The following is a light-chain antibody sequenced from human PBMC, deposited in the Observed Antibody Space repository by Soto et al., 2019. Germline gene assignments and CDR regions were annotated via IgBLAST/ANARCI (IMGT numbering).Light chain of an antibody. CDR1: RSVTNNY. V-gene: IGKV3-20*01. CDR3: QQHGSSPIT. J-gene: IGKJ5*01. CDR2: GAS. Sequence: IVMTQSPSTLSVSPGSRPTLACRASRSVTNNYLAWHQQKTGQTPRIXIYGASSRATGIPDRFSGSGYGTDFNLTISRLETEDFAVYYCQQHGSSPITFGQGTRLEIK.